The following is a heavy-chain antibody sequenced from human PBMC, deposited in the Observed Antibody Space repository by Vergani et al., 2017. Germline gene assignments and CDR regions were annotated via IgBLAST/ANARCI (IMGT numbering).Heavy chain of an antibody. CDR1: GYSFTNYW. Sequence: EVQLVQAGAEVKKPGESLNISCQISGYSFTNYWIGCVRQLPGKGLEWMGIIHPADSDTRYSPSFQGRVTISVDKSISTAYLQRSSLRASASAMYYCARLYGRDSRGSTYFDYWVGGTQVTV. J-gene: IGHJ4*02. CDR2: IHPADSDT. CDR3: ARLYGRDSRGSTYFDY. V-gene: IGHV5-51*01. D-gene: IGHD3-22*01.